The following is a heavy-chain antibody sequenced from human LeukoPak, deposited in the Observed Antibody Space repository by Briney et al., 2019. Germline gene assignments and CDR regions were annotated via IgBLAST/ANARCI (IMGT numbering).Heavy chain of an antibody. Sequence: GASLRLSCAASGITFSSYAMSWVRQAPGKGLEWVSAISGSGGSTYYADSVKGRFTISRDNSKNTLYLQMNSLRAEDTAVYYCAKDRRSYSYFPDYWGQGTLVTVSS. V-gene: IGHV3-23*01. CDR1: GITFSSYA. CDR3: AKDRRSYSYFPDY. D-gene: IGHD1-26*01. CDR2: ISGSGGST. J-gene: IGHJ4*02.